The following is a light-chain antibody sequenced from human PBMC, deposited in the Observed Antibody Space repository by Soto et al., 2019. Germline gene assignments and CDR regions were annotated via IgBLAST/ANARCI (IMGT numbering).Light chain of an antibody. J-gene: IGKJ2*01. V-gene: IGKV3-15*01. CDR1: QSVSSN. CDR3: QQYNNWAPYT. CDR2: GAA. Sequence: EIVMTQSPATLSVSPGERATLSCRASQSVSSNLAWYQQKPGQAPRLLIYGAATRATGIPARFSGSGSGIEFALTISNLQSEDFAVYYCQQYNNWAPYTFGQGTKVDI.